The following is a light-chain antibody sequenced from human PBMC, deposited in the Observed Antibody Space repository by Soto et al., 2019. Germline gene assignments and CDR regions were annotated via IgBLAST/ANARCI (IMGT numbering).Light chain of an antibody. Sequence: IVMTQSPATRSLSPGERATLSCRASQSVSSKLAWYQQKPGQAPRLLIYGASTRATGIPARFSGSGSGTEFTLTISSLQSADFAVYYGQQYKNWPPWTFGQGTKVDIK. V-gene: IGKV3-15*01. CDR1: QSVSSK. CDR2: GAS. J-gene: IGKJ1*01. CDR3: QQYKNWPPWT.